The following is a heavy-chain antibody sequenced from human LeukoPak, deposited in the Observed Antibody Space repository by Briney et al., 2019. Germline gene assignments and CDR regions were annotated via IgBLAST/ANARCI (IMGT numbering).Heavy chain of an antibody. CDR2: INPSGGST. CDR1: GYTFTSYY. D-gene: IGHD3-10*01. V-gene: IGHV1-46*01. J-gene: IGHJ4*02. Sequence: ASVKVSCKASGYTFTSYYMHWVRQAPGQGLEWMGIINPSGGSTSYAQKFQGRVIMTRDTSTSTVYMELSSLRSEDTAVYYCARAMGHGSGSYYDYFDYWGQGTLVTVSS. CDR3: ARAMGHGSGSYYDYFDY.